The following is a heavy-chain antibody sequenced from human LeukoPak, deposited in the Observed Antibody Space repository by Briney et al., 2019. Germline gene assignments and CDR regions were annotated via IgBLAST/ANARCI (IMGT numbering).Heavy chain of an antibody. Sequence: PGGSLRLSCAASGFNFFNYGITWVRQAPGKGLEWLTGISGSGSRTYYADSVKGRFTISRDNSKNKHYLQMNSLKTEDTAVYYCTRDGPQPRLRIAFDIWGQGTMVTVSS. CDR1: GFNFFNYG. CDR2: ISGSGSRT. V-gene: IGHV3-23*01. D-gene: IGHD4-17*01. CDR3: TRDGPQPRLRIAFDI. J-gene: IGHJ3*02.